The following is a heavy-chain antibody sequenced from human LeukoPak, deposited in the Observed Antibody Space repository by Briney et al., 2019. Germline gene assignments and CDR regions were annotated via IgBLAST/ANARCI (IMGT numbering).Heavy chain of an antibody. CDR3: ARVSESLVVVPAATSFDY. CDR1: GYTFTSYG. Sequence: ASVKVSCKASGYTFTSYGISWVRQASGQGLEWMGWISAYNGNTNYAQKLQGRVTMTTDTSTSTAYMELRSLRYDDTAVYYCARVSESLVVVPAATSFDYWGQGTLVTVSS. J-gene: IGHJ4*02. D-gene: IGHD2-2*01. CDR2: ISAYNGNT. V-gene: IGHV1-18*01.